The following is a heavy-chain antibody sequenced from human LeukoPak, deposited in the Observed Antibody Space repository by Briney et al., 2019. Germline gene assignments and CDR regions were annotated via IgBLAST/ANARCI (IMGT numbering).Heavy chain of an antibody. V-gene: IGHV3-21*01. D-gene: IGHD3-10*01. CDR1: GFTFSSYS. CDR2: ISSSSSYI. J-gene: IGHJ4*02. Sequence: GSLRLSCAASGFTFSSYSMNWVRQAPGKGLEWVSSISSSSSYIYYADSVKGRFTISRDNSKNTLYLQMNSLRAEDTAVYYCAKVLLWFGEFPLDYWGQGTLVTVSS. CDR3: AKVLLWFGEFPLDY.